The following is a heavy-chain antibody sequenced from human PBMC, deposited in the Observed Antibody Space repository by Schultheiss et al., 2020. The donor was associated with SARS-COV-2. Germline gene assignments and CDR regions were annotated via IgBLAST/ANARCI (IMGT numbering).Heavy chain of an antibody. Sequence: SQTLSLTCTVSGGSISSYYWSWIRQPPGKGLEWIGYIYYSGSTNYNPSLKSRVIISVDTSKNQFSLKLSSVTAADTAVYYCARASVATLFDYWGQGTLVTVSS. CDR3: ARASVATLFDY. J-gene: IGHJ4*02. V-gene: IGHV4-59*08. CDR1: GGSISSYY. D-gene: IGHD5-12*01. CDR2: IYYSGST.